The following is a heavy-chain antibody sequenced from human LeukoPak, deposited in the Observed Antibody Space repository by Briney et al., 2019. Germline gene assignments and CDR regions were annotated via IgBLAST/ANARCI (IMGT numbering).Heavy chain of an antibody. CDR1: GGSISSGDYY. Sequence: SETLSLTCTVSGGSISSGDYYWSWIRQPPGKGLEWIGYIYYSGSTYYNPSLKSRVTISVDTSKNQFSLKLSSVTAADTAVYYCARETLSGSYYFDYWGQGTLVTVSS. J-gene: IGHJ4*02. D-gene: IGHD1-26*01. CDR2: IYYSGST. V-gene: IGHV4-30-4*01. CDR3: ARETLSGSYYFDY.